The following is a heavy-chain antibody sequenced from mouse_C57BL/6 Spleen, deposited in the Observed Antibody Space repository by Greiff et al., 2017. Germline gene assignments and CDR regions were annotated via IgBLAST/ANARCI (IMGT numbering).Heavy chain of an antibody. CDR3: TTGRTTVVARGYFDY. CDR1: GFNIKDDY. D-gene: IGHD1-1*01. CDR2: IDPENGDT. Sequence: VQLQESGAELVRPGASVKLSCTASGFNIKDDYMHWVKQRHEQGLEWIGWIDPENGDTEYASKFQGKATITADTSSNTAYLQLSSLTSEDTAVYYCTTGRTTVVARGYFDYWGQGTTLTVSS. J-gene: IGHJ2*01. V-gene: IGHV14-4*01.